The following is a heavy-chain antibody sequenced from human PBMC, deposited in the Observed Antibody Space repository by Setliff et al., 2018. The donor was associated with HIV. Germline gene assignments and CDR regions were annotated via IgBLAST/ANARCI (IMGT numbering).Heavy chain of an antibody. D-gene: IGHD5-12*01. CDR1: GGSISSYY. V-gene: IGHV4-59*12. CDR3: ARESRSMHVAH. J-gene: IGHJ4*02. CDR2: IYYSGST. Sequence: KPSETLSLTCTVSGGSISSYYWSWIRQPPGKGLEWIGYIYYSGSTSYNPSLKGRVTMSLDTSKNQFSLKLSSVTAADTAVYYCARESRSMHVAHWGQGTLVTVSS.